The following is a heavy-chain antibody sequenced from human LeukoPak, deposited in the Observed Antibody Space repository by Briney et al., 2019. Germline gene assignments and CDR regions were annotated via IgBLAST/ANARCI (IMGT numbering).Heavy chain of an antibody. CDR1: GFTFSSYG. V-gene: IGHV3-23*01. CDR3: ARDPYSGSYGNYYYYFMDV. Sequence: GGSLRLSCAASGFTFSSYGMSWVRQAPGKGLEWVSAISGSGGSTYYADSVKGRFTISRDNAKNSLYLQMNSLRAEDTAVYYCARDPYSGSYGNYYYYFMDVWGKGTTVTISS. CDR2: ISGSGGST. D-gene: IGHD1-26*01. J-gene: IGHJ6*03.